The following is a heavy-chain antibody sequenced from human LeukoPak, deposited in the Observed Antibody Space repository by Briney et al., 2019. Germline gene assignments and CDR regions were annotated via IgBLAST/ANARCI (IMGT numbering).Heavy chain of an antibody. J-gene: IGHJ4*02. Sequence: PGGSLRLSCAASGFTFSTYGMHWVRQAPGKGLEWVAVISYDGSNKYYADSVKGRFTISRDNSKNTLYLQMNSLRAEDTAVYYCAKDSWRVGYGSGSYLGYWGQGTLVTVSS. V-gene: IGHV3-30*18. CDR3: AKDSWRVGYGSGSYLGY. CDR1: GFTFSTYG. CDR2: ISYDGSNK. D-gene: IGHD3-10*01.